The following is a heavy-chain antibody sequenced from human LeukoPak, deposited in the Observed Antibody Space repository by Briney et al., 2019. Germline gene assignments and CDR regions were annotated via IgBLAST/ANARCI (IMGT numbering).Heavy chain of an antibody. Sequence: PSGGSLRLSCAASGFTFTNYWMSWFRQAPGKGLEWVAVIKTDGSEKNYVASLRGRFTISRDNAENSLFLQMHSLRVEDTAVYFCARDIGFYAHDYWRRGTLVTVSS. V-gene: IGHV3-7*01. D-gene: IGHD2-15*01. CDR1: GFTFTNYW. J-gene: IGHJ4*02. CDR2: IKTDGSEK. CDR3: ARDIGFYAHDY.